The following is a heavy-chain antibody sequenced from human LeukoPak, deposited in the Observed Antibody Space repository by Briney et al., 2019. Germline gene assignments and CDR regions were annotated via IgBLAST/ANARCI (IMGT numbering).Heavy chain of an antibody. Sequence: ASVKVSCKASGYTFTSYGISWVRQAPGQGLEWMGWISAYNGNTNYAQKLQGRVTMTTDTSTSTAYMELRSLRSDHTAVYYCARGGYYDSSGYPLFHFDYWGQGTLVTVSS. J-gene: IGHJ4*02. CDR3: ARGGYYDSSGYPLFHFDY. V-gene: IGHV1-18*01. CDR1: GYTFTSYG. D-gene: IGHD3-22*01. CDR2: ISAYNGNT.